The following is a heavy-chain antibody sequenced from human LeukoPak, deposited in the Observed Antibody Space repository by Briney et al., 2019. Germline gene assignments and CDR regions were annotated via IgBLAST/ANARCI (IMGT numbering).Heavy chain of an antibody. Sequence: GRSLRLSCAASGFTFSSYAMHWVRQAPGKGLEWVAVISYDGSNKYYADSVKGRFTISRDNSRNTLYLQMNSLRADDTAVYYCARLRGSYMDSWGQGTLVTVSS. J-gene: IGHJ4*02. CDR3: ARLRGSYMDS. D-gene: IGHD5-12*01. CDR2: ISYDGSNK. CDR1: GFTFSSYA. V-gene: IGHV3-30-3*01.